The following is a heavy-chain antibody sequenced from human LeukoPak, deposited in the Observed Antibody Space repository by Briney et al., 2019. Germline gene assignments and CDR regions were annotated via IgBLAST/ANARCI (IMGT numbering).Heavy chain of an antibody. CDR3: ATGVDYDILTGYVNDAFDI. Sequence: ASVKVSCKVSGYTLTELSMHWVRQAPGKGLEWMGGFDPEDGETIYAQKFQGRVTMTEDTSTDTAYMELSSLRSEDTAVYYCATGVDYDILTGYVNDAFDIWGQGTMVTVSS. J-gene: IGHJ3*02. D-gene: IGHD3-9*01. V-gene: IGHV1-24*01. CDR2: FDPEDGET. CDR1: GYTLTELS.